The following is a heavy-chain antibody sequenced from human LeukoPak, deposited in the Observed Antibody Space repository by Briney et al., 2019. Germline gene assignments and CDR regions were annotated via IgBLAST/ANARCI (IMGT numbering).Heavy chain of an antibody. CDR1: ARSISSHY. CDR3: ARDSGPLDYDDSSVYYHLDS. CDR2: TYYSGHT. V-gene: IGHV4-59*11. Sequence: PSETLSLASPVYARSISSHYRRWIRPPQGKGLEWNGYTYYSGHTNYNPSLKSRVTISEDTSKNQISLKMTSVTAADTAVYYCARDSGPLDYDDSSVYYHLDSWGQGTLVTVSS. D-gene: IGHD3-22*01. J-gene: IGHJ4*02.